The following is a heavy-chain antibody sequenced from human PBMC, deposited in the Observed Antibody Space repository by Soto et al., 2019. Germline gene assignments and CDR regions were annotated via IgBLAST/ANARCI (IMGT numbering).Heavy chain of an antibody. V-gene: IGHV3-11*01. CDR1: GFTFSDYY. Sequence: VPLVESGGGLVQPGGSLRLSCAASGFTFSDYYMSWIRQAPGKGLEWVSYISSSGSTIYYADSVKGRFTISRDNAKNSLYLQMNSLRAEDTAVYYCARDWAWNYYDSSGSSFDAFDIWGQGTMVTVSS. CDR3: ARDWAWNYYDSSGSSFDAFDI. CDR2: ISSSGSTI. J-gene: IGHJ3*02. D-gene: IGHD3-22*01.